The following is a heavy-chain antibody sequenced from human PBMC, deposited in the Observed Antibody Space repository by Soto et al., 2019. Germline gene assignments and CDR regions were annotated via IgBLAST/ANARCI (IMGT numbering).Heavy chain of an antibody. CDR3: ASGFVGYSYGIFDY. CDR2: IYYSGST. D-gene: IGHD5-18*01. CDR1: GGSISSYY. V-gene: IGHV4-59*01. Sequence: QVQLQESGPGLVKPSETLSLTCTVSGGSISSYYWSWIRQPPGKGLEWIGYIYYSGSTNYNPSLKSRVTISVDTSKNQFSLKLSSVTAADTAVYYCASGFVGYSYGIFDYWGQGTLVTVSS. J-gene: IGHJ4*02.